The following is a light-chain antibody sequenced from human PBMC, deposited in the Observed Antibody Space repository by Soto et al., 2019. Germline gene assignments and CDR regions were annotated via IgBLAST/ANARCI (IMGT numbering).Light chain of an antibody. V-gene: IGLV1-40*01. J-gene: IGLJ3*02. Sequence: QSVLTQPPSVSWAPGQRVTISCTGSSFNIGAGYDVHWYQQLPGTAPKLLIYGNNNRPSGVPDRFSRSKSGTSASLAITGLQAEDEADYYCQSYDSSLGGSVFGGGTKVTVL. CDR2: GNN. CDR3: QSYDSSLGGSV. CDR1: SFNIGAGYD.